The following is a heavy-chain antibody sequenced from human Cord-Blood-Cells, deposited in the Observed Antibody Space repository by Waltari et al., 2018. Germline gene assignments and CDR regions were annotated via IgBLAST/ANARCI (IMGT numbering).Heavy chain of an antibody. V-gene: IGHV4-34*01. D-gene: IGHD3-10*01. CDR1: GGSFSGYY. CDR2: INHSGST. CDR3: ARGRFIGYYYGSGSIPFDY. Sequence: QVQLQQWGAGLLKPSETLSRTCAVYGGSFSGYYWSGNRQPTGKGLEWIGEINHSGSTNYNPSLKSRVTISVDTSKNQFSLKLSSVTAADTAVYYCARGRFIGYYYGSGSIPFDYWGQGTLVTVSS. J-gene: IGHJ4*02.